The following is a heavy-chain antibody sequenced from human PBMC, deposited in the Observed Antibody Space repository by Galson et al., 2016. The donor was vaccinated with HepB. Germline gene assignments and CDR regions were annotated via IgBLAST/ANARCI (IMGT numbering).Heavy chain of an antibody. D-gene: IGHD6-19*01. V-gene: IGHV3-7*03. J-gene: IGHJ4*02. Sequence: SLRLSCAASGFTFSRFAMAWVRQAPGKGLEWVANIKQDGSEKYYVESVRGRFAISRDNTQNSLYVQMNSLRAEDTAVYYCAGGTGWLIEYWGQGTLVTVSS. CDR2: IKQDGSEK. CDR1: GFTFSRFA. CDR3: AGGTGWLIEY.